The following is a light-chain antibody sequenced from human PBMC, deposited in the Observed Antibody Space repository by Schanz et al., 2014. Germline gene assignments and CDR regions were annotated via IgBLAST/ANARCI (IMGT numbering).Light chain of an antibody. V-gene: IGLV2-23*01. CDR3: CSYAGSRNHWL. CDR2: EGN. Sequence: QSALTQPASVSGSPGQSITISCTGTSSDVGSYGLVSWYQQQPGKAPKLMIYEGNKRPSGVSNRFSGSKSGNTASLTISGLQAEDEADYYCCSYAGSRNHWLFGGGTKLTVL. J-gene: IGLJ3*02. CDR1: SSDVGSYGL.